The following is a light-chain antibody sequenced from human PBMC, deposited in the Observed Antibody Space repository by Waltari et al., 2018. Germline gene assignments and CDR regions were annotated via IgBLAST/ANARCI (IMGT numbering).Light chain of an antibody. Sequence: YDLTQPFSVSVSPGQTATITCSGDVLAEKYVRWFQQKPGQAPTLILYKDTARPSGIPERFSGSSSGSTVTLTIRGALLEDEADYHCHAAADNNWFFGGGTKLTVL. CDR3: HAAADNNWF. J-gene: IGLJ2*01. CDR1: VLAEKY. CDR2: KDT. V-gene: IGLV3-27*01.